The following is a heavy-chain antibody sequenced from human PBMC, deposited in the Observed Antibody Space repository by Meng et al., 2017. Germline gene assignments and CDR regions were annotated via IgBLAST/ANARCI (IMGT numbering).Heavy chain of an antibody. CDR1: GYSFTSYW. Sequence: KVSCKGSGYSFTSYWIGWVRQMPGKGLEWMGIIYPGDSDTRYSPSFQGQVTISADKSISTAYLQWGSLKASDTAMYYCARQLEWELRDDAFDIWGQGTMVTVSS. D-gene: IGHD1-26*01. CDR2: IYPGDSDT. V-gene: IGHV5-51*01. J-gene: IGHJ3*02. CDR3: ARQLEWELRDDAFDI.